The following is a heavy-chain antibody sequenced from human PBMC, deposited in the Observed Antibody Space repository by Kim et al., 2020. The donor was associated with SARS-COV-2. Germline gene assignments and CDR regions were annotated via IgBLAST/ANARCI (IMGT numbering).Heavy chain of an antibody. V-gene: IGHV3-30*18. CDR3: AKSSASFWFGEGLNAF. CDR2: ISYDGSIK. J-gene: IGHJ3*01. CDR1: GFTFNNYA. Sequence: GGSLRLSCGASGFTFNNYAMHWVRQAPGKGLEWVAVISYDGSIKYYADSLKGQFTVSRDSSHNTLYLQMRSLRPEDTALYYCAKSSASFWFGEGLNAF. D-gene: IGHD3-3*01.